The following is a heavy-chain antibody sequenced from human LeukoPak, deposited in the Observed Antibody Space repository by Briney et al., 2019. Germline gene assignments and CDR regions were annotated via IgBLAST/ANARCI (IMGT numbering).Heavy chain of an antibody. CDR3: ARDHRYAFDN. Sequence: GGSLRLSCAASGFNFINYSMNWVRQAPGKGLEWISYIGISSGNTKYADSVKGRFTISRDKARNSLYLQMNSLRVEDTAMYYCARDHRYAFDNWGHGTLVTVSS. CDR1: GFNFINYS. D-gene: IGHD5-12*01. V-gene: IGHV3-48*01. CDR2: IGISSGNT. J-gene: IGHJ4*01.